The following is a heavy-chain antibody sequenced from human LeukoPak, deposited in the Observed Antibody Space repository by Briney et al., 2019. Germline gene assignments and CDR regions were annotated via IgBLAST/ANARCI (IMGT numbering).Heavy chain of an antibody. Sequence: PGRSLRLSCAASGFTFSSYGMHWVRQAPGKGLEWVAVMSYDGSNKYYADSVKGRFTISRDNSKNTLYLQMNSLRAEDTAVYYCAKDHGGIAIWGQGTTVTVSS. CDR2: MSYDGSNK. D-gene: IGHD6-13*01. V-gene: IGHV3-30*18. CDR1: GFTFSSYG. J-gene: IGHJ3*02. CDR3: AKDHGGIAI.